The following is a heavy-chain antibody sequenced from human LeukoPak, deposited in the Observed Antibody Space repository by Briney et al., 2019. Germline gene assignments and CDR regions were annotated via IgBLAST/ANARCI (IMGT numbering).Heavy chain of an antibody. Sequence: SETLSLTCTVSGGSLSRRAGNYGSWIRQLPGEGLECIGYIYHTGSTYYNPSLNSRVIISVDTSENQFSMRLTSVTAADTAVYYCAGATAINRGFDSWGQGTLVTVSS. V-gene: IGHV4-31*03. CDR1: GGSLSRRAGNY. D-gene: IGHD3-9*01. CDR3: AGATAINRGFDS. CDR2: IYHTGST. J-gene: IGHJ4*02.